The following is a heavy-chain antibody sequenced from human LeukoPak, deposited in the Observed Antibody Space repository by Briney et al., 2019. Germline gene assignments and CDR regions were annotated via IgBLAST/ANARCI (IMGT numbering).Heavy chain of an antibody. D-gene: IGHD2-2*01. CDR1: GGSISSYY. CDR3: ARVADIVVVPAAKHAFDI. J-gene: IGHJ3*02. Sequence: SETLSLTCTVSGGSISSYYWSWIRQPPGKGLEWIGYIDYSGSTNYNPSLKSRVTISVDTSKNQFSLKLNSVTAADTAVYYCARVADIVVVPAAKHAFDIWGQGTMVTVSS. CDR2: IDYSGST. V-gene: IGHV4-59*08.